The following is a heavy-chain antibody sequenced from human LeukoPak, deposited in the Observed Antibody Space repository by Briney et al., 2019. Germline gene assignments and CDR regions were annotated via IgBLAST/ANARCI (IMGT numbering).Heavy chain of an antibody. CDR1: GGSISTSNYY. D-gene: IGHD4-17*01. CDR3: ARGPTVTGDAFDI. CDR2: IYYSGST. J-gene: IGHJ3*02. Sequence: PSETLSLTCSVSGGSISTSNYYWGWIRQPPGKGLEWIGSIYYSGSTYYNPSLKSRVTISVDTSKNQFSLKLSSVTAADTAVYYCARGPTVTGDAFDIWGQGTMVTVSS. V-gene: IGHV4-39*07.